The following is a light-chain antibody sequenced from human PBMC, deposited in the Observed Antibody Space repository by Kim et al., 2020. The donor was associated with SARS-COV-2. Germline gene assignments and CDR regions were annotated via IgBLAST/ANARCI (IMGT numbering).Light chain of an antibody. CDR1: QAIGSD. CDR3: LQHSTYPLT. J-gene: IGKJ4*01. CDR2: AAS. V-gene: IGKV1-17*01. Sequence: ASVGDRVTITCRASQAIGSDLGWYQQQPGKAPKRLIFAASNLQRGVPSRFSGSGSGTEFTLKVSSLQPEDFATYYCLQHSTYPLTFGGGTKVDIK.